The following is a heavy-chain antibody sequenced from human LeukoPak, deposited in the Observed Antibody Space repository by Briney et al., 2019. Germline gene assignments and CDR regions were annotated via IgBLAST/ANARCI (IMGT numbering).Heavy chain of an antibody. Sequence: PGGSLRLSCAASGFSFSTYWMAWVRQAPGKGLEWVGNIHKDGRVMFYAASVKGRFTISRDNAKNSLYLDMNSPRDEDTAIYYCASSHDSSGNDWGQGTLVTVTS. V-gene: IGHV3-7*03. CDR2: IHKDGRVM. J-gene: IGHJ4*02. CDR1: GFSFSTYW. D-gene: IGHD3-22*01. CDR3: ASSHDSSGND.